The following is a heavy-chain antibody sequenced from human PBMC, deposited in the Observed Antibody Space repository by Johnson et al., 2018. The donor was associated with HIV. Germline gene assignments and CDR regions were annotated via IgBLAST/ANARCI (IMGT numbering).Heavy chain of an antibody. V-gene: IGHV3-11*04. J-gene: IGHJ3*02. CDR2: ITSSGTSS. Sequence: VQLVESGGGLVKPGGSLRLSCAASGFTFSDYYMIWIRQAPGKGLEWLSYITSSGTSSYYADSVKGRLTISRDNAKNSLYLQMNSLRAEDTAVYFCARAIKDAFDIWGQGTMVTVSP. CDR1: GFTFSDYY. CDR3: ARAIKDAFDI.